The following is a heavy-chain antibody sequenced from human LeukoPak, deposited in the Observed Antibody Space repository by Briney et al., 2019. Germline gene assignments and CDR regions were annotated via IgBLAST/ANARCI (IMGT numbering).Heavy chain of an antibody. CDR3: ARATTYDILTGYFDY. D-gene: IGHD3-9*01. J-gene: IGHJ4*02. Sequence: GGSLRLSCAASGFTFSSYAMSWVRQAPGKGLEWVSAISGSGGSTYYADSVKGRFTISRDNAKNSLYLQMNSLRAEDTAVYYCARATTYDILTGYFDYWGQGTLVTVSS. V-gene: IGHV3-23*01. CDR1: GFTFSSYA. CDR2: ISGSGGST.